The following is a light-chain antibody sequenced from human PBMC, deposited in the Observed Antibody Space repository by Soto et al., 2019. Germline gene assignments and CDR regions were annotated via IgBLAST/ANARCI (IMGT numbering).Light chain of an antibody. V-gene: IGKV3-15*01. CDR3: QQYNNWHLT. J-gene: IGKJ4*01. Sequence: EIVMTQSPATLSVSPGERATLSCRPSQSVSSNLAWYQQKPGQAPRLLIYGASTRATGIPASFSGSGSGTEYTLTISSLQSEDFAVYYCQQYNNWHLTFGGGTKVEIK. CDR1: QSVSSN. CDR2: GAS.